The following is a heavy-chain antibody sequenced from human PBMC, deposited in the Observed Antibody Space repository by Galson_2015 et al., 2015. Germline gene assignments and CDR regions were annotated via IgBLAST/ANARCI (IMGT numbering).Heavy chain of an antibody. Sequence: QSGAEVTKPGESLKISRTGSGYSFTSYWIGWVRQMPGKGLEWMGIIHPGDADTRYSPSFQGQVTISADKSTSTAYLQWSSLKASDTSMYYCARHDSLEDSSFDFWGQGTLVTVSS. D-gene: IGHD3-22*01. CDR1: GYSFTSYW. CDR2: IHPGDADT. CDR3: ARHDSLEDSSFDF. J-gene: IGHJ4*02. V-gene: IGHV5-51*01.